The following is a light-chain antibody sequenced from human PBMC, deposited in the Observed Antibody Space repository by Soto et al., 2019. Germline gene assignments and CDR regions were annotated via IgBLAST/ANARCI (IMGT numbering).Light chain of an antibody. CDR2: DAS. J-gene: IGKJ1*01. Sequence: DIQMTQSPATLSAPVGDRVTITCRASQRVDRWLAWYQQKPGKAPKLLISDASTLESGVPSRFSGSGSVTEFTLAIASLQPDDFATYYCQQYKDYTYTFGQGTKVDIK. CDR3: QQYKDYTYT. CDR1: QRVDRW. V-gene: IGKV1-5*01.